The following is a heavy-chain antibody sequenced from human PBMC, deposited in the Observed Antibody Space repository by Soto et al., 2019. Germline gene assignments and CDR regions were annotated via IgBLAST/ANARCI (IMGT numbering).Heavy chain of an antibody. D-gene: IGHD2-15*01. Sequence: EEQLVESGGALVQPGRSLRLSCAASGFTFDDYAMHWVRQVPGKGLEWVSFITWNGVNTAYADSIRGRFTISRDNAKNSLDLQMNSLSAEDTAFYYCTRGYCSVGSCAFDIWGQGTMVAVSS. V-gene: IGHV3-9*01. CDR1: GFTFDDYA. CDR3: TRGYCSVGSCAFDI. CDR2: ITWNGVNT. J-gene: IGHJ3*02.